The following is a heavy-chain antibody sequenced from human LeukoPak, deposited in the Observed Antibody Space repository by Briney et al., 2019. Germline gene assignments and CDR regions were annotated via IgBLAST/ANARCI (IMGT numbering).Heavy chain of an antibody. CDR3: ARGYYDSSGYYCNDY. V-gene: IGHV1-2*06. CDR1: GYTFTGYY. Sequence: ASVKVSCKASGYTFTGYYMHWVRQAPGQGLEWMGRINPNSGGTNYAQKFQGRVTMTRDTSISTAYMGLSRLRSDDTAVYYCARGYYDSSGYYCNDYWGQGTLVTVSS. J-gene: IGHJ4*02. D-gene: IGHD3-22*01. CDR2: INPNSGGT.